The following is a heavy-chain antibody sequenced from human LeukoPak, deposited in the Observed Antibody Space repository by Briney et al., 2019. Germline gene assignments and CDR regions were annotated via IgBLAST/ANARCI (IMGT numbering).Heavy chain of an antibody. CDR2: IQYDGSKK. D-gene: IGHD3-10*01. J-gene: IGHJ4*02. CDR3: AKDIGSYYDY. Sequence: GSLRLSCVASRYTFSSNGMHWVRQAPCKGLEWVTFIQYDGSKKYYADSVKGRFTISRDNSKNTLYLEMNSLRAEDTAVYYCAKDIGSYYDYWGQGILVTVSS. V-gene: IGHV3-30*02. CDR1: RYTFSSNG.